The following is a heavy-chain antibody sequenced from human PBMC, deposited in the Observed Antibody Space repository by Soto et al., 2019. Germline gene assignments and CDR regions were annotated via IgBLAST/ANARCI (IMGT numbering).Heavy chain of an antibody. Sequence: GSLRLSCAASGFSFSDYAMRWVRQAPGQGLEWVSGISAGGDYTYYADSAKGRFSISRDNSKNTMSLQMNSLRADDTAIYYCVKSRGYSSSSDEYWGQGTLVTVSS. V-gene: IGHV3-23*01. CDR1: GFSFSDYA. CDR2: ISAGGDYT. D-gene: IGHD5-18*01. CDR3: VKSRGYSSSSDEY. J-gene: IGHJ4*02.